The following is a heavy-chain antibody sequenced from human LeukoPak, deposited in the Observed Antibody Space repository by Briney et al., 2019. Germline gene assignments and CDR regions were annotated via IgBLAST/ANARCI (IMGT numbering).Heavy chain of an antibody. CDR1: GDSVSSISVA. V-gene: IGHV6-1*01. Sequence: SQTLSLTCAISGDSVSSISVAWNWIRQSPSRGLEWLGRTYYRSKWYYEYAASVKSRINISPDTSKNQFSLQLTSVTPEDTAVYYCSLARSEYHYGMDVWGQGTTVTVSS. J-gene: IGHJ6*02. CDR3: SLARSEYHYGMDV. CDR2: TYYRSKWYY.